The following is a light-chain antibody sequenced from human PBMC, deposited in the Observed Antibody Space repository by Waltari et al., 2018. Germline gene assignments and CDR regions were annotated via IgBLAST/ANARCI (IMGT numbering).Light chain of an antibody. J-gene: IGLJ2*01. CDR3: SSFTSSTTGI. V-gene: IGLV2-14*03. Sequence: SALTQPDSVSGSPGQSFTISCSGISSDSGGYNYVSWYQQHPGEAPKLITYDVTNRPSGVSDRFSVSKSGSSASLPISGLQPEDEAHYYCSSFTSSTTGIFGGGTKLTVL. CDR2: DVT. CDR1: SSDSGGYNY.